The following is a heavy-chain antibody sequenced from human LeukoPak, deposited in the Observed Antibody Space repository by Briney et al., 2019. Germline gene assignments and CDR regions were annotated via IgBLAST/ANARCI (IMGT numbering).Heavy chain of an antibody. CDR2: INPADSLT. Sequence: GESLKISCQASGYSFTSSLIGWVRQMPGEGLEWMGIINPADSLTRYSPSFQGQVTISADKSITTAYLQWSSLKASDTAMYYCARHDHYYAMDVWGQGTTVTVSS. J-gene: IGHJ6*02. V-gene: IGHV5-51*01. CDR1: GYSFTSSL. CDR3: ARHDHYYAMDV.